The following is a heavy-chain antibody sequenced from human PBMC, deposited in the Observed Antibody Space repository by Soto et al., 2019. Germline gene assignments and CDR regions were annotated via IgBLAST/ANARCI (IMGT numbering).Heavy chain of an antibody. D-gene: IGHD3-22*01. CDR3: ARDRYYYDSSGYQGYYYGMDV. V-gene: IGHV3-53*01. J-gene: IGHJ6*02. CDR2: IYSGGST. Sequence: GGSLRLSCAASGFTVSSNYMSWVRQAPGKGLEWVSVIYSGGSTYYADSVKGRFTISRDNSKNTLYLQMNSLGAEDTAVYYCARDRYYYDSSGYQGYYYGMDVWGQGTTVTVSS. CDR1: GFTVSSNY.